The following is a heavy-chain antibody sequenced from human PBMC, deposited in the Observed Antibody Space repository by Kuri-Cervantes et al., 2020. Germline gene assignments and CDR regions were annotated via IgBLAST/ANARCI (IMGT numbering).Heavy chain of an antibody. CDR2: IFSTGAT. D-gene: IGHD6-13*01. J-gene: IGHJ5*02. Sequence: ESLKISCTVSGGSVSSGSYFWSWVRQPAGKGLEWIGRIFSTGATNSNPSLRSRVSISLDKSKNQLSLRLRSVTAADTAIYYCARGIPTSGTGGNWFDPWGQGTLVTVSS. CDR1: GGSVSSGSYF. CDR3: ARGIPTSGTGGNWFDP. V-gene: IGHV4-61*10.